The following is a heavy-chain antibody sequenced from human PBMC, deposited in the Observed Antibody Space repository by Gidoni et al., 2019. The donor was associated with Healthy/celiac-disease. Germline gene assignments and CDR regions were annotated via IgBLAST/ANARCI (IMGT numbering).Heavy chain of an antibody. V-gene: IGHV3-30*18. CDR2: ISYDGSNK. Sequence: QVQLVESVGVVVQPGRSLRHSCAASGLTFRSYGMHWVRQAPGQGLEWVAVISYDGSNKYYADSVKGRFTISRDKSKNTLYLQMNSLRAEDTAVYYCAKDLVQLWAAYWGQGTLVTVSS. CDR3: AKDLVQLWAAY. CDR1: GLTFRSYG. J-gene: IGHJ4*02. D-gene: IGHD5-18*01.